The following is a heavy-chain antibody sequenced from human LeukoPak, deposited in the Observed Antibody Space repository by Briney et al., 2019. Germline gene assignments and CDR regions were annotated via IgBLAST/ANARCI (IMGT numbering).Heavy chain of an antibody. J-gene: IGHJ4*02. CDR1: GFTFSSYG. D-gene: IGHD2/OR15-2a*01. CDR3: AKDADSTTYNFYY. CDR2: IRYDGSNK. Sequence: GGSLRLSCAASGFTFSSYGMHWVRQAPGKGLEWVAFIRYDGSNKYYVDSVRGRFTISRDDSKHTLYLQMNSLRAEDTALYYCAKDADSTTYNFYYWGQGALLTVCS. V-gene: IGHV3-30*02.